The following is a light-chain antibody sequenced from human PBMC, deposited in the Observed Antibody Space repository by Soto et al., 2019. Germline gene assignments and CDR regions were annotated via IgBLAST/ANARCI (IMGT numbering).Light chain of an antibody. CDR2: RAS. J-gene: IGKJ1*01. CDR1: QSISSS. Sequence: DIQMTQSPSTLSASVGDRVTITCRASQSISSSLAWYQQKPGKAPKLLIYRASNLQGGVPSRFSGSGSGTEFTLTITSLQPDDFATYYCQQYNSYSRTFGQGTKVDIK. CDR3: QQYNSYSRT. V-gene: IGKV1-5*03.